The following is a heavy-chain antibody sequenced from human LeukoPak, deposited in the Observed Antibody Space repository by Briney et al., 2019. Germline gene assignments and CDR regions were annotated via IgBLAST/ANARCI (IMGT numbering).Heavy chain of an antibody. CDR3: ARDHSGNWFDP. CDR2: IVVGSGNT. CDR1: GFTFTRSA. V-gene: IGHV1-58*02. J-gene: IGHJ5*02. Sequence: TSVKVSCKASGFTFTRSAMQWVRQARGQRLEWIGWIVVGSGNTNYAQKFQERVTITRDMSTSTAYMELSSLRSEDTAVYYCARDHSGNWFDPWGQGTLVTVSS. D-gene: IGHD1-26*01.